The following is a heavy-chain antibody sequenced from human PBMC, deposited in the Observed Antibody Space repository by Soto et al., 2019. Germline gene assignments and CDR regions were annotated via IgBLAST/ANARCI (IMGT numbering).Heavy chain of an antibody. D-gene: IGHD6-25*01. CDR3: AREAAGILNWFDP. Sequence: QVQLQESGPGLVKPSQTLSLTCTVSGGSISSGGYYWSWIRQHPGKGLEWIGYIYYSGSTYYNPCLKSRVTMSVDTSKNQFSLKLSSVTAADTAVYYCAREAAGILNWFDPWGQGTLVTVSS. CDR2: IYYSGST. CDR1: GGSISSGGYY. J-gene: IGHJ5*02. V-gene: IGHV4-31*03.